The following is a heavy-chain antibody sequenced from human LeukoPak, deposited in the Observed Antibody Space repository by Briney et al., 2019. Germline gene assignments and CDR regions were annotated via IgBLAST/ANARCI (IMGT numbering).Heavy chain of an antibody. D-gene: IGHD6-13*01. Sequence: GGSLRLSCAASGFTFSGSAMHWVRQASGKGLEWVGLIRIKANSYATAYAASVKGRFTISRDDSKNTAYLQMNSLKTEDTAVYYCRHSPHSSSWLHWFDPWRQGTLVTVSS. CDR1: GFTFSGSA. CDR3: RHSPHSSSWLHWFDP. CDR2: IRIKANSYAT. J-gene: IGHJ5*02. V-gene: IGHV3-73*01.